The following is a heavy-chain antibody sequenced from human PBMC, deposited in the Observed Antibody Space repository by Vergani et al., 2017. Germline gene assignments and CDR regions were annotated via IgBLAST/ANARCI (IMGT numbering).Heavy chain of an antibody. V-gene: IGHV3-30*02. CDR2: IRYDGSNK. J-gene: IGHJ3*02. CDR3: AKEGYGDYFVHAFDI. CDR1: GFTFSSYG. Sequence: QVQLVESGGGVVQPGGSLRLSCAASGFTFSSYGMHWVRQAPGKGLGWVAVIRYDGSNKYYADSVKGRFTISRDNSKNTLYLQMNSLRAEETAVYYCAKEGYGDYFVHAFDIWGQGTMVTVSS. D-gene: IGHD4-17*01.